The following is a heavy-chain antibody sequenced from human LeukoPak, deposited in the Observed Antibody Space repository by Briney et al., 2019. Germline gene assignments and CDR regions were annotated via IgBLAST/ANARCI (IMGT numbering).Heavy chain of an antibody. CDR3: ARGHPMGATRIFDY. CDR2: INPNSGGT. J-gene: IGHJ4*02. D-gene: IGHD5-24*01. CDR1: GYTFTGYY. V-gene: IGHV1-2*02. Sequence: ASVKVPCKASGYTFTGYYMHWVRQAPGQGLEWMGWINPNSGGTNYAQKFQGRVTMTRDTSISTAYMELSRLRSDDTAVYYCARGHPMGATRIFDYWGQGTLVTVSS.